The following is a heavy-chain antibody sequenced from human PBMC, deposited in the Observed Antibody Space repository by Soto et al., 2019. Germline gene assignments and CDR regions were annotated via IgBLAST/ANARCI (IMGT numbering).Heavy chain of an antibody. Sequence: QVQLVQSGAEVKKPGASVKVSCKTSGYTFTSYAISWVRQAPGQGLEWMGWISAYNSNTKYAQKRQGRVTMTTDTSTSTAYMDLRSLRSDDTAVYYCARDHGGGITFEWGQGTQVTVSS. D-gene: IGHD3-16*01. V-gene: IGHV1-18*01. J-gene: IGHJ4*02. CDR3: ARDHGGGITFE. CDR1: GYTFTSYA. CDR2: ISAYNSNT.